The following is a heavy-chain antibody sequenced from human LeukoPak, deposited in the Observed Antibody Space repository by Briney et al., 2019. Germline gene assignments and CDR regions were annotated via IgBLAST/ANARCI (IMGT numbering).Heavy chain of an antibody. J-gene: IGHJ6*02. CDR2: IIPILGIA. Sequence: SVKVSCKASGGTFSSYTISWVRQAPGQGLEWMGRIIPILGIANYAQKFQGRVTITADKPTSTAYMELSSLRSEDTAVYYCARDLEMATIQGYYYYGMDVWGQGTTVTVSS. D-gene: IGHD5-24*01. V-gene: IGHV1-69*04. CDR1: GGTFSSYT. CDR3: ARDLEMATIQGYYYYGMDV.